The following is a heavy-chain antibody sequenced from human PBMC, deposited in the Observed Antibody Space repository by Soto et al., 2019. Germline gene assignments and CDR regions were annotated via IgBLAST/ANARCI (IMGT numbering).Heavy chain of an antibody. Sequence: LPWSVSAGITSTSSYYLCWIRQPPGKRLEWIGSIYYSGSTYYNPSLKSRVTISVDTSKNQFFLKLSSVTAADTAVYYCARHAGSYYGSGSYSKYYYYGMAVWGQGTTVT. CDR2: IYYSGST. V-gene: IGHV4-39*01. J-gene: IGHJ6*02. CDR3: ARHAGSYYGSGSYSKYYYYGMAV. CDR1: AGITSTSSYY. D-gene: IGHD3-10*01.